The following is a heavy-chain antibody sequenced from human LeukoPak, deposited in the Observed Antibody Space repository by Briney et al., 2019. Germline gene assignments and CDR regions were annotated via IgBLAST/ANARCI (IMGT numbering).Heavy chain of an antibody. CDR2: ISGSGGST. Sequence: GGSLRLSCAASGFTFSSYAMSWVRQAPGKGLEWVPAISGSGGSTYYADSVKGRFTISRDNSKNTLYLQMSSLRAEDTAVYYCAKVAYGDDDYFDYWGQGTLVTVSS. CDR3: AKVAYGDDDYFDY. V-gene: IGHV3-23*01. D-gene: IGHD4-17*01. CDR1: GFTFSSYA. J-gene: IGHJ4*02.